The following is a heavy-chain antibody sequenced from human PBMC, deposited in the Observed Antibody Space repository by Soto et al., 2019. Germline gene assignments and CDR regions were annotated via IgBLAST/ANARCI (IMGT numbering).Heavy chain of an antibody. CDR2: ISYDGSNK. V-gene: IGHV3-30*18. Sequence: GGSLRLSCAASGFTFNNYGMHWVRQAPGKGLEWVAIISYDGSNKYYSDSVKGRFTISRDNSKNTVFLQMNSLGPEDTAVYYCAKGHYYDSSGRYSYVGYWGQGILVTVSS. CDR3: AKGHYYDSSGRYSYVGY. J-gene: IGHJ4*02. D-gene: IGHD3-22*01. CDR1: GFTFNNYG.